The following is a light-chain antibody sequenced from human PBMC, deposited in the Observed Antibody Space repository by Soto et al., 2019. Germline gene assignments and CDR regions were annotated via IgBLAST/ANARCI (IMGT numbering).Light chain of an antibody. CDR3: SSYAGSNNLV. CDR2: EVN. V-gene: IGLV2-8*01. Sequence: QSVLTQPASVSGSPGQSITISCTGTSSDIGGYDYVSWYQQHPGKAPKLIIYEVNKRPSGVPDRFSGSKSGNTASLTVSGLQAEDEADYYCSSYAGSNNLVFAGGTQLTVL. J-gene: IGLJ3*02. CDR1: SSDIGGYDY.